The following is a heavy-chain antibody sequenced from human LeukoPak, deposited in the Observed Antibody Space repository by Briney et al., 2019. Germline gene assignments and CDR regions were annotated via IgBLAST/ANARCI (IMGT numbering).Heavy chain of an antibody. Sequence: ASVKVSCKASGYTFTGYYMHWVRQAPGQGLEWMGWINPHSGGTNYAQKFQGRVTMTRDTSISTAYMELSRLRSDDTAVYYCARGGKYGSSWYYYYYMDVWGKGTTVTVSS. CDR1: GYTFTGYY. CDR2: INPHSGGT. D-gene: IGHD6-13*01. CDR3: ARGGKYGSSWYYYYYMDV. V-gene: IGHV1-2*02. J-gene: IGHJ6*03.